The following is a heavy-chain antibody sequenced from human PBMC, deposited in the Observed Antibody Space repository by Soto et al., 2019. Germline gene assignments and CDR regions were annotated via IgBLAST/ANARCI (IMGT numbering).Heavy chain of an antibody. CDR3: AHSSNDFWSGYYYNWFDP. D-gene: IGHD3-3*01. CDR1: GFSLSTSGVG. J-gene: IGHJ5*02. CDR2: IYWDDDK. V-gene: IGHV2-5*02. Sequence: SGPTLVNPTQTLTLTCTFSGFSLSTSGVGVGWIRQPPGKALEWLALIYWDDDKRYSPSLKSRLTITKDTSKNQVVLTMTNMDPVDTATYYCAHSSNDFWSGYYYNWFDPWGQGTLVTVSS.